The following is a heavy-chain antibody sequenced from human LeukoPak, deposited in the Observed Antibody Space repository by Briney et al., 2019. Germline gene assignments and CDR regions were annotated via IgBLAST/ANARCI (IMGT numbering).Heavy chain of an antibody. D-gene: IGHD1-7*01. CDR1: GYSSRRGYY. Sequence: PSETLSLTCAVSGYSSRRGYYWGWIRPPPGKGLGWSGSSYHSGRTYYNPSLKSRVTISVDTSKNQFSLKLSSVTAAHTAVYYCARIGITGTTLSRVLDYWGQGTLVTVSS. CDR3: ARIGITGTTLSRVLDY. J-gene: IGHJ4*02. V-gene: IGHV4-38-2*01. CDR2: SYHSGRT.